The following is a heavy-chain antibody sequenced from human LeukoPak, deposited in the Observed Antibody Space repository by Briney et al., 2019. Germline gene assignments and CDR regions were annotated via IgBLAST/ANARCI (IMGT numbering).Heavy chain of an antibody. CDR2: IYHSGST. Sequence: SETLSLTCTVSGYSISSGYYWGWIRQPPGKGLEWIGSIYHSGSTYYNPSLKSRVTISVDTSKNQFSLKLGSVTAADTAVYYCARGGDSSGYYYLYYGRDVWGQGTTVTVSS. V-gene: IGHV4-38-2*02. CDR3: ARGGDSSGYYYLYYGRDV. D-gene: IGHD3-22*01. CDR1: GYSISSGYY. J-gene: IGHJ6*02.